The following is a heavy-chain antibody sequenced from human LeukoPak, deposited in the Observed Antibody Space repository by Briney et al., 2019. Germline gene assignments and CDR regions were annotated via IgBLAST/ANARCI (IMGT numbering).Heavy chain of an antibody. D-gene: IGHD2-2*01. CDR1: GFTFSNAW. CDR2: IKSKTDGRTT. CDR3: TTDLDCSSTSCSDY. V-gene: IGHV3-15*01. Sequence: PGGSLRLSCAVSGFTFSNAWIGWVRQAPGKGLGWVGRIKSKTDGRTTDYAAPVKGRFTISRDDSNNTLCLQLNSLKTEDAAVYYCTTDLDCSSTSCSDYWGQGTLVTVSS. J-gene: IGHJ4*02.